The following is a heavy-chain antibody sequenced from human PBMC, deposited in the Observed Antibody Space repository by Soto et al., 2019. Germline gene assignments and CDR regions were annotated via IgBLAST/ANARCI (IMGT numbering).Heavy chain of an antibody. D-gene: IGHD6-13*01. CDR2: FDPEDGET. J-gene: IGHJ6*02. CDR3: ASPGQQLVDYYYYGMDV. CDR1: GYTLTELS. V-gene: IGHV1-24*01. Sequence: ASVKVSCKVSGYTLTELSMHWVRQAPGKGLEWMGGFDPEDGETIYAQKFQGRVTMTEDTSTDTAYMELSGLRSEDTAVYYCASPGQQLVDYYYYGMDVWGQGTKVTVSS.